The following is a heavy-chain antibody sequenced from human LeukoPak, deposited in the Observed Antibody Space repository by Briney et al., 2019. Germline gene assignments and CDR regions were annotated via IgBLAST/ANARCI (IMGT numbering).Heavy chain of an antibody. V-gene: IGHV4-59*01. CDR1: GGSITSYY. CDR2: FSYSGST. CDR3: ARGFGYGGNSNY. Sequence: SETLSLTCTVSGGSITSYYWSWIRQPPGKGLEWIGYFSYSGSTNYNPSLKSRVTISVDTSKNQFSLKPISVTAADTAVYYCARGFGYGGNSNYWGQGTLVTVSS. J-gene: IGHJ4*02. D-gene: IGHD4-23*01.